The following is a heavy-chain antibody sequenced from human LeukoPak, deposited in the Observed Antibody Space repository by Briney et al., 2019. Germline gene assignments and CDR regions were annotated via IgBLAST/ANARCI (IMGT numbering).Heavy chain of an antibody. CDR1: GGSFSGYY. Sequence: SETLSLTCAVYGGSFSGYYWSRIRQPPGKGLAWIGEINHSGSTNYNPSLKSRVTISVDTSKNQFSLKLSSVTAADTAVYYCAREAWIQLWFFDYWGQGTLVTVSS. V-gene: IGHV4-34*01. CDR2: INHSGST. D-gene: IGHD5-18*01. CDR3: AREAWIQLWFFDY. J-gene: IGHJ4*02.